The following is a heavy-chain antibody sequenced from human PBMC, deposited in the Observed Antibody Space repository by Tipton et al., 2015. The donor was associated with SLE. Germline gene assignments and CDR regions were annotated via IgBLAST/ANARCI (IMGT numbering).Heavy chain of an antibody. D-gene: IGHD3-3*01. CDR3: ASGADYDFWSGLDY. V-gene: IGHV4-39*07. CDR1: GGSISSSSYY. J-gene: IGHJ4*02. Sequence: TLSLTCTVSGGSISSSSYYWSWIRQPPGKGLEWIGEINHSGSTNYNPSLKSRVTISVDKSKNQFSLKLSSVTAADTAVYYCASGADYDFWSGLDYWGQGTLVTVSS. CDR2: INHSGST.